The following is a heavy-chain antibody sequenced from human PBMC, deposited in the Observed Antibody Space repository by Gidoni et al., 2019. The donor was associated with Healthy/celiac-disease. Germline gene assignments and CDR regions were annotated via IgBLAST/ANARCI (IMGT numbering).Heavy chain of an antibody. V-gene: IGHV3-11*01. D-gene: IGHD5-18*01. CDR2: ISSSGSTI. CDR1: GFTLGDYY. Sequence: QVQLVESGGGLVKPGGSLRLSVAASGFTLGDYYLSWIRQAPGKGLECVSYISSSGSTIYYADSVKGRFTISRDNAKNSLYLQMNSLRAEDTAVYYCARDVDTAMVGYYYYGMDVWGQGTTVTVSS. J-gene: IGHJ6*02. CDR3: ARDVDTAMVGYYYYGMDV.